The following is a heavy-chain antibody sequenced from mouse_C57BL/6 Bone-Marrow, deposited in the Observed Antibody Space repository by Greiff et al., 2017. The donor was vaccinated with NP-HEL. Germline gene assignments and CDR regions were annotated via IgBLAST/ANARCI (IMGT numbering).Heavy chain of an antibody. CDR1: GFNIKDDY. CDR3: TTPIYDGYLYYFDY. CDR2: IDPENGDT. J-gene: IGHJ2*01. D-gene: IGHD2-3*01. Sequence: EVQVVESGAELVRPGASVKLSCTASGFNIKDDYMHWVKQRPEQGLEWIGWIDPENGDTEYASKFQGKATITADTSSNTAYLQLSSLTSEDTAVYYCTTPIYDGYLYYFDYWGQGTTLTVSS. V-gene: IGHV14-4*01.